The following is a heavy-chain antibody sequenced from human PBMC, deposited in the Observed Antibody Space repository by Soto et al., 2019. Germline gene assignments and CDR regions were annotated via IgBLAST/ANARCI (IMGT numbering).Heavy chain of an antibody. CDR2: IYYSGST. D-gene: IGHD3-16*02. CDR3: ARAYRVPSAGAMDV. Sequence: SETLSLTCTVSGGSISRSTYYWGWIRQPPGKGLEWIGSIYYSGSTYYRPSLKSRVTISVDTSKNQFSLKLSSVTAADTAVYYCARAYRVPSAGAMDVWGQGTTVTVSS. CDR1: GGSISRSTYY. V-gene: IGHV4-39*01. J-gene: IGHJ6*02.